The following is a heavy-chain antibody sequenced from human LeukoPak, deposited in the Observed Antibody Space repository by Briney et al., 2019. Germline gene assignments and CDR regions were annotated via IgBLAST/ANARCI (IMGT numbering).Heavy chain of an antibody. V-gene: IGHV1-8*01. D-gene: IGHD5-24*01. J-gene: IGHJ4*02. CDR1: GYTFTNYD. CDR2: MNPTSGKA. Sequence: ASVKVSCKASGYTFTNYDVNWVRQATGQGLEWMGWMNPTSGKAGFAQRFQGRVSMTRNISISTAYMELSSLRSEDTAVYYCARGTAVVEMATMREWMFDYWGQGTLVTVSS. CDR3: ARGTAVVEMATMREWMFDY.